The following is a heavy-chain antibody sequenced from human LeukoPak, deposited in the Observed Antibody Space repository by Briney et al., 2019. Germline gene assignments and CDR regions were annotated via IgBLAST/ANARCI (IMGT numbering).Heavy chain of an antibody. Sequence: GGSLRLSCAASGFTFSSYAMSWVRQAPGKGLEWVSAISGSGGSTYYADSVKGRFTISRDNSKNTLYLQMNSLRAEDTAVYYCVKILGYQLLQLFDYWGQGTLVTVSS. CDR2: ISGSGGST. CDR3: VKILGYQLLQLFDY. V-gene: IGHV3-23*01. J-gene: IGHJ4*02. D-gene: IGHD2-2*01. CDR1: GFTFSSYA.